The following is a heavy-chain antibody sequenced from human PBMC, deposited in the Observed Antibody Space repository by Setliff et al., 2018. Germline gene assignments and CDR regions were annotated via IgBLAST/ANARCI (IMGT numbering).Heavy chain of an antibody. CDR2: INTNTGNP. D-gene: IGHD2-2*01. Sequence: GASVKVSCKASGYTFTNYAMTWMRQAPGQGLEYMGWINTNTGNPIYAQGFTGRFVFSLDTSVSTAYLQISSLKAEDTAIYYCARSSISCYYACNYNYMDVWGKGTTVTVSS. CDR3: ARSSISCYYACNYNYMDV. CDR1: GYTFTNYA. V-gene: IGHV7-4-1*02. J-gene: IGHJ6*03.